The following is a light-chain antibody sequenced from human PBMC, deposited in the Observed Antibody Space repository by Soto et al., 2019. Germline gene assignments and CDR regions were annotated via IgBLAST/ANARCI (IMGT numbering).Light chain of an antibody. CDR2: DVS. Sequence: QSALTQPASLSGSPGQSITISCVGTSGDIVDYNYVSWYQQHPGKVPKVIIYDVSNRPSGVSYRFSGTKSGNTASLTVAGLQDEDEADYYCCSYTRSGTLIFGTGTKLTVL. J-gene: IGLJ1*01. CDR3: CSYTRSGTLI. V-gene: IGLV2-14*01. CDR1: SGDIVDYNY.